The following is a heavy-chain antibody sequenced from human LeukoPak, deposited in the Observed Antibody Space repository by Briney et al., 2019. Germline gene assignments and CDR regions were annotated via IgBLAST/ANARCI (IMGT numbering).Heavy chain of an antibody. CDR2: INWNGGST. J-gene: IGHJ4*02. V-gene: IGHV3-20*04. CDR3: ATTYYYGSGSIH. D-gene: IGHD3-10*01. CDR1: GFTFDDYG. Sequence: GGSLRLSCAAPGFTFDDYGMSWVRQAPGKGLEWVSGINWNGGSTGYADSVKGRFTISRDNAKNSLYLQMNSLRAEDTALYYCATTYYYGSGSIHWGQGTLVTVSS.